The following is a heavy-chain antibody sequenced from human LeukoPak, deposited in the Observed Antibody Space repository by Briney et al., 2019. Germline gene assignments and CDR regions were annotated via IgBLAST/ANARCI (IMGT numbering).Heavy chain of an antibody. CDR3: ARVTYNWNYISFDY. CDR1: GFTFTNYA. J-gene: IGHJ4*02. Sequence: GGSLRLSCAASGFTFTNYAMSWVRRAPGKGLEWVSYISSSGSTIYYADSVKGRFTISRDNAKNSLYLQMNSLRAEDTAVYYCARVTYNWNYISFDYWGQGTLVTVSS. CDR2: ISSSGSTI. D-gene: IGHD1-7*01. V-gene: IGHV3-11*01.